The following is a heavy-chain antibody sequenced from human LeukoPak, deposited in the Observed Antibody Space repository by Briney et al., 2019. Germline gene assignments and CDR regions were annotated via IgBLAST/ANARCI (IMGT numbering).Heavy chain of an antibody. CDR2: ISSSSSYI. J-gene: IGHJ4*02. Sequence: GGSLRLSCAASGFTFSSYSMSWVRQAPGKGLEWVSSISSSSSYIYYAGSVKGRFTISRDNAKNSLYLQMNSLRAEDTAVYYCARDKYGSFDYWGQGTLVTVSS. CDR3: ARDKYGSFDY. D-gene: IGHD3-10*01. V-gene: IGHV3-21*01. CDR1: GFTFSSYS.